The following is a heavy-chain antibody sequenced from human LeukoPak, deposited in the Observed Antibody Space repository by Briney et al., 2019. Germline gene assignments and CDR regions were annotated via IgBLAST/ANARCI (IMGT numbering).Heavy chain of an antibody. CDR3: ARNLHSSGPDLEGY. D-gene: IGHD6-19*01. CDR2: IIPIFGTA. V-gene: IGHV1-69*13. Sequence: GASVKVSCKASGGTFSSYAISWVRQAPGQGLEWMGGIIPIFGTANYAQKFQGRVTITADESTSTAYMELSSLRSEDTAVYYCARNLHSSGPDLEGYWGQGTLVTVSS. J-gene: IGHJ4*02. CDR1: GGTFSSYA.